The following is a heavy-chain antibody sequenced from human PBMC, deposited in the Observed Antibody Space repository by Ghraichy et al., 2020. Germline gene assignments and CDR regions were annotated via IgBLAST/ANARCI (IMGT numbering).Heavy chain of an antibody. Sequence: LSLTCAASGFTFSSYAMSWVRQAPGKGLEWVSAISGSADSTYYADSVKGRFTISRDNSKNTLYLQMNSLRAEDTAVYYCARGFRGMDVWGQGTTVTVSS. CDR2: ISGSADST. V-gene: IGHV3-23*01. CDR1: GFTFSSYA. CDR3: ARGFRGMDV. D-gene: IGHD3-16*01. J-gene: IGHJ6*02.